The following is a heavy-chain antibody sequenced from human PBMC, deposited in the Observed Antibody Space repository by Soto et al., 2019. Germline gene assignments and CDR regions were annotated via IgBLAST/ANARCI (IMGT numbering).Heavy chain of an antibody. D-gene: IGHD2-21*02. CDR2: MNPNSGNT. CDR1: GYTFTSYD. J-gene: IGHJ5*02. Sequence: QVQLVQSGAEVKKPGASVKVSCKASGYTFTSYDINWVRQATGQGLEWMGWMNPNSGNTGYAQKFQGRVTKTMNTAISKAYMELSSLRSEDTAVYYCARALTAVGRDWFDPWGQGTLVTVSS. CDR3: ARALTAVGRDWFDP. V-gene: IGHV1-8*01.